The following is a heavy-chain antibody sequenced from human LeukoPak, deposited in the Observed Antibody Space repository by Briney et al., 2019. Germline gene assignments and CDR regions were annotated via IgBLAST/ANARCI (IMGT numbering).Heavy chain of an antibody. J-gene: IGHJ4*02. Sequence: SETLSLTCTVSGDSISSGSFQWSWIRQPAGKGLEGIGRINRSGSTRYNPSLRGRVTMSVDTSKDQFSLMLTSVTAADTAVYYCARGVVGATAGGYWGQGTLVTVSS. CDR2: INRSGST. V-gene: IGHV4-61*02. CDR3: ARGVVGATAGGY. CDR1: GDSISSGSFQ. D-gene: IGHD1-26*01.